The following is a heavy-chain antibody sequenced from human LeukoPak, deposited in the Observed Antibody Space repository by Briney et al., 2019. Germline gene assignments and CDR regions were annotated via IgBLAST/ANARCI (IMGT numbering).Heavy chain of an antibody. V-gene: IGHV1-69*01. CDR3: ARDSIAVAGTDY. D-gene: IGHD6-19*01. Sequence: SVKVSCKASGGTSSSYAISWVRQAPGQGLEWMGGIIPIFGTANYAQKFQGRVTITADESTSTAYMELSSLRSEDTAVYYCARDSIAVAGTDYWGQGTLVTVSS. CDR2: IIPIFGTA. J-gene: IGHJ4*02. CDR1: GGTSSSYA.